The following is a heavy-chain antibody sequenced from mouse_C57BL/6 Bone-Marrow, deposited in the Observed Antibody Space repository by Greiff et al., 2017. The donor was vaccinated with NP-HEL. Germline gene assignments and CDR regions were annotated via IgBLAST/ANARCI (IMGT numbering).Heavy chain of an antibody. V-gene: IGHV1-82*01. CDR2: IYPGDGDT. CDR3: AREITTRRYYFDY. CDR1: GYAFSSSW. Sequence: VKLQESGPELVKPGASVKISCKASGYAFSSSWMNWVKQRPGKGLEWIGRIYPGDGDTNYNGKFKGKATLTADKSSSTAYMQLSSLTSEDSAVYFCAREITTRRYYFDYWGQGTTLTVSS. D-gene: IGHD2-4*01. J-gene: IGHJ2*01.